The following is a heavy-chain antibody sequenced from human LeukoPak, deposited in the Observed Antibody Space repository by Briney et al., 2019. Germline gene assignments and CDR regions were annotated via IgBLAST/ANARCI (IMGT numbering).Heavy chain of an antibody. V-gene: IGHV5-10-1*01. CDR2: IDPSDSYT. Sequence: GESLKISCKGSGYSFTSYWISWVCQMPGKGLEWMGRIDPSDSYTNYSPSFQGHVTISADKSISTAYLQWSSLKASDTAMYYCARHESSGKWFGELDYFDYWGQGTLVTVSS. D-gene: IGHD3-10*01. J-gene: IGHJ4*02. CDR1: GYSFTSYW. CDR3: ARHESSGKWFGELDYFDY.